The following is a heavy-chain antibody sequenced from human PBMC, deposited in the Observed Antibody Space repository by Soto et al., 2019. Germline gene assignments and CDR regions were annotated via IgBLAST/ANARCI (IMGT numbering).Heavy chain of an antibody. Sequence: SETLSLTCTVSGGSISSGGYYWSWIRQHPGKGLEWIGYIYYSGSTYYNPSLKSRVTISVDTSKNQFSLKLSSVTAADTAVYYCARDPPRGWYVDYWGQGTLVTVSS. J-gene: IGHJ4*02. D-gene: IGHD6-19*01. CDR1: GGSISSGGYY. CDR3: ARDPPRGWYVDY. CDR2: IYYSGST. V-gene: IGHV4-31*03.